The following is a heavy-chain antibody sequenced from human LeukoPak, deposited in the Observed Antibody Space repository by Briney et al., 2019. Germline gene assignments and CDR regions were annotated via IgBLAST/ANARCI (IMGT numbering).Heavy chain of an antibody. Sequence: SETLSLTCAVSGGSISSGGYSWSWIRQPPGKGLEWIGYIYHSGSTYYNPSPKSRVTISVDRSKNQFSLKLSSVTAADTAVYYCARTWIRAFDIWGQGTMVTVSS. CDR2: IYHSGST. CDR3: ARTWIRAFDI. D-gene: IGHD5-12*01. CDR1: GGSISSGGYS. J-gene: IGHJ3*02. V-gene: IGHV4-30-2*01.